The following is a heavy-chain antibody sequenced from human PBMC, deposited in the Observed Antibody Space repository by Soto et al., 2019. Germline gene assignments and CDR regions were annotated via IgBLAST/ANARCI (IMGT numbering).Heavy chain of an antibody. V-gene: IGHV3-23*01. Sequence: EVQLLESGGGLLQPGGSLRLSCAASGITFSSYVMSWVRQAPGKGLEWVSGISDSGDSTYYADSVKGRFTISRDNSRNTLYLQMSSLSADDTAVYYCVKSRGGNNFDFFDWGQGALVTVSS. J-gene: IGHJ4*02. CDR2: ISDSGDST. CDR1: GITFSSYV. CDR3: VKSRGGNNFDFFD. D-gene: IGHD5-12*01.